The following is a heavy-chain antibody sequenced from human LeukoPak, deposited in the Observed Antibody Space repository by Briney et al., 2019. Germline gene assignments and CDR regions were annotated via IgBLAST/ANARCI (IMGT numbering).Heavy chain of an antibody. CDR2: ISYDGSNK. V-gene: IGHV3-30-3*01. D-gene: IGHD3-22*01. CDR3: ARDLHYYDSSGYYWQCAFDI. CDR1: GFTFSSYA. Sequence: PGGSLRLSCAASGFTFSSYAMHWVRQAPGKGLEWVAVISYDGSNKYYADSVKGRFTISRDNSKNTLYLQMNSLRAEDTAVYYCARDLHYYDSSGYYWQCAFDIWGQGTMDTVSS. J-gene: IGHJ3*02.